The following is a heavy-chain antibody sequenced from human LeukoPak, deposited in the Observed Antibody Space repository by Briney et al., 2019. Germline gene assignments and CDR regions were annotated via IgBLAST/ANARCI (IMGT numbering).Heavy chain of an antibody. Sequence: GGSLRLSCAASGFTFSSYSMNWVRQAPGKGLEWVSSISSSSSYVYYADSVKGRFTISRDNAKNSLYLQMNSLRAEDTAVYYCARGRYSGSYYGEYFQHWGQGTLVTVSS. D-gene: IGHD1-26*01. J-gene: IGHJ1*01. CDR1: GFTFSSYS. V-gene: IGHV3-21*01. CDR2: ISSSSSYV. CDR3: ARGRYSGSYYGEYFQH.